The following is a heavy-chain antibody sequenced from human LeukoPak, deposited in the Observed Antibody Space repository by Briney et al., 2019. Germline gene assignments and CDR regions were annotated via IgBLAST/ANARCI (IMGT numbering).Heavy chain of an antibody. Sequence: PSETLSLTCTVSGGSISGYSWSCIRQSAGKGLEWGGRVYTSGNTNYNPSFKSRVTMSIDTSKKQFSLKLSSVTAADTAVYYCARDNPEEPWGQGTLVTVSS. V-gene: IGHV4-4*07. CDR3: ARDNPEEP. CDR2: VYTSGNT. CDR1: GGSISGYS. D-gene: IGHD1-14*01. J-gene: IGHJ5*02.